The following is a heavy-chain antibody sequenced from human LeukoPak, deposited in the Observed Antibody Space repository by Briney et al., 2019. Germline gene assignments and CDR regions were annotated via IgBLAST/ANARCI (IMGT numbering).Heavy chain of an antibody. J-gene: IGHJ3*02. CDR3: ARAGVVPAAINRAFDI. CDR2: IYHNGDT. D-gene: IGHD2-2*02. CDR1: GGSIISGDYY. V-gene: IGHV4-30-4*08. Sequence: PSETLSLTCIVSGGSIISGDYYWSWIRQPPGKGLEWIGYIYHNGDTYYNPSLKSRVSISVDTSKNQFSLKLSSVTAADTDVYYCARAGVVPAAINRAFDIWGQGSVVTVSS.